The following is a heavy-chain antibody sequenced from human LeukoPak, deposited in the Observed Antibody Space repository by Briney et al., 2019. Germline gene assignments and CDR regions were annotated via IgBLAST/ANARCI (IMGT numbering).Heavy chain of an antibody. J-gene: IGHJ4*02. CDR3: AREASYCSSTSCTYYFDY. V-gene: IGHV3-21*01. D-gene: IGHD2-2*01. Sequence: GGSLRLSCSASGFTFSNYAMNWVRQAPGKGLEWVSSISSSSSYIYYADSVKGRFTISRDNAKNSLYLQMNSLRAEDTAVYYCAREASYCSSTSCTYYFDYWGQGTLVTVSS. CDR2: ISSSSSYI. CDR1: GFTFSNYA.